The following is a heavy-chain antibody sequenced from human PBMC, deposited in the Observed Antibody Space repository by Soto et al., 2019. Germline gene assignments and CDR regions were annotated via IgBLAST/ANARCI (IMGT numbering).Heavy chain of an antibody. CDR1: GFTLSMYS. Sequence: GGSLNLSCEGSGFTLSMYSMTWVRQAPGKGLEWVAKIPQDGSDGHYLDSVKGRFTISRDNAKNSVYLQMNSLRADDTAVYYCARDHLILPAHDFFYGSDVWGQGAKVNV. D-gene: IGHD2-21*02. CDR3: ARDHLILPAHDFFYGSDV. J-gene: IGHJ6*02. V-gene: IGHV3-7*03. CDR2: IPQDGSDG.